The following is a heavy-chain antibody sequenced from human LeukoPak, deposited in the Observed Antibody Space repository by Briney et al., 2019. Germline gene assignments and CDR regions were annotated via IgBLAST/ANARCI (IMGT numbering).Heavy chain of an antibody. CDR3: ARGSYGSGFYLWFDP. J-gene: IGHJ5*02. CDR2: IIPIFGSA. D-gene: IGHD3-10*01. Sequence: SVKVSCKASGGSFSTNAVAWLGQAPGQGLEWMGGIIPIFGSANYAQNFQGRVTINAEESTSTAYMELRSLRSEDTAVYYCARGSYGSGFYLWFDPWGQGTQVTVSS. V-gene: IGHV1-69*01. CDR1: GGSFSTNA.